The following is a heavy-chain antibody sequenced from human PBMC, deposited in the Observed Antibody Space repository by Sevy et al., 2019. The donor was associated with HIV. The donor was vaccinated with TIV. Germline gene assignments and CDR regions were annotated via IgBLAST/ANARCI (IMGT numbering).Heavy chain of an antibody. CDR3: ARGARSYCSSTSCYRFDY. J-gene: IGHJ4*02. CDR1: GGSFSGYY. V-gene: IGHV4-34*01. D-gene: IGHD2-2*02. CDR2: INHSGSS. Sequence: SETLSLTCAVYGGSFSGYYWSWIRQPPGKGLEWIGEINHSGSSNYKLSLKSRVTISVDTSKNQFSLRLSSVTAADTAVYYCARGARSYCSSTSCYRFDYWGQGTLVTVSS.